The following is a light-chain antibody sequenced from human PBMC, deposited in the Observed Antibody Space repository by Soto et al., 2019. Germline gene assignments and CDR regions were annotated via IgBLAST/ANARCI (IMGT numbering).Light chain of an antibody. Sequence: QSVLTQPPSVSGAPGQRVTISCTGNNSNLGAGYDVHLYQQLPGAAPKLVIFGNRNRPSGVPERFSGSKSGTSASLAITGVQADDEADYYCQAYDYSLTAFVFGGGTKVTVL. J-gene: IGLJ3*02. V-gene: IGLV1-40*01. CDR2: GNR. CDR1: NSNLGAGYD. CDR3: QAYDYSLTAFV.